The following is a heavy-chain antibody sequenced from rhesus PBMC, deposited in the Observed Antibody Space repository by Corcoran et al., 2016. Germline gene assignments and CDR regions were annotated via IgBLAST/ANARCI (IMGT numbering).Heavy chain of an antibody. CDR1: GYTFTDYY. CDR3: ATVRRHLLRYVDL. J-gene: IGHJ2*01. D-gene: IGHD6-25*01. Sequence: EVQLVQSGAEVQKPGASVKISCQASGYTFTDYYLHWVRQAPGNGIEWMGRVDPEDGEAIHAQKCQDRVTITADTSTDTAYMELSSLRSEDTAVYYCATVRRHLLRYVDLWGPGTPITISS. V-gene: IGHV1-111*02. CDR2: VDPEDGEA.